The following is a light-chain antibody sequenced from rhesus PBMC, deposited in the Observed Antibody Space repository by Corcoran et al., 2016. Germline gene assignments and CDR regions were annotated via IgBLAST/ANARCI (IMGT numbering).Light chain of an antibody. CDR1: QSLTNY. J-gene: IGKJ2*01. CDR3: QQGYGYPYT. V-gene: IGKV1S9*01. Sequence: DIQMTQSPSSLSASVGDRVTITCQASQSLTNYLNWYQQKPGKIPKLLLYSASTLQSGIPSRFSGSGSGTDFTLTISSLQPEDFATYYCQQGYGYPYTFGQGTKVEIK. CDR2: SAS.